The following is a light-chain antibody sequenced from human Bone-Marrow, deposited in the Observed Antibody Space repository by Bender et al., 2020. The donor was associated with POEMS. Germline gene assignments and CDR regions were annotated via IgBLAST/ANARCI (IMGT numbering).Light chain of an antibody. CDR1: SSDVGNFYL. Sequence: QSALTQPASVSGSPGQSITISCTATSSDVGNFYLVSWYQQHPGKAPKFMIYEVNKRPSGVSNRFSGSKSGNTASLTISGLRDEDEADYYCASYAGKYSHVFGTGTKVTVL. CDR2: EVN. V-gene: IGLV2-23*02. J-gene: IGLJ1*01. CDR3: ASYAGKYSHV.